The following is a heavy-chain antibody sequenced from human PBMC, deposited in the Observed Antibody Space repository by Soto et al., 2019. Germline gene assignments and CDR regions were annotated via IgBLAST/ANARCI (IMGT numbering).Heavy chain of an antibody. CDR1: GFTFTSSA. D-gene: IGHD1-26*01. CDR2: IVVGSGNT. J-gene: IGHJ3*02. Sequence: ASVKVSCKASGFTFTSSAVQWVRQARGQRLEWIGWIVVGSGNTNYAQKFQERVTITRDMSTSTAYMELSSLRSEDTSVYYCAPAPGPELGATTLGDAFYIWG. V-gene: IGHV1-58*01. CDR3: APAPGPELGATTLGDAFYI.